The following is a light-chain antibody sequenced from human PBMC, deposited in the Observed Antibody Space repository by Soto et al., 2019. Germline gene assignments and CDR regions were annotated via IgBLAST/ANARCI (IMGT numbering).Light chain of an antibody. J-gene: IGKJ1*01. CDR1: QSVSRW. CDR3: QQYKDNWT. V-gene: IGKV1-5*03. CDR2: KAS. Sequence: DIQMTQSPSTLSASVEDRDTITCRASQSVSRWLAWYQQKPGKAPKLLIYKASTLESGVPSRFSGSGSGTEFTLAISSLQPDDSATYYCQQYKDNWTFGQGTKVDIK.